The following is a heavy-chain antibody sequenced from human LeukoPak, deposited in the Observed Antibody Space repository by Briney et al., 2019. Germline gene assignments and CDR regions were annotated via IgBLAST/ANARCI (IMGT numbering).Heavy chain of an antibody. V-gene: IGHV4-34*01. Sequence: SETLSLTCAVYGGSFSGYYRSWIRQPPGKGLEWIGEINHSGSTNYNPSLKSRVTISVDTSKNQFSLKLSSVTAADTAVYYCARGDYRSYWYFDLWGRGTLVTVSS. CDR3: ARGDYRSYWYFDL. CDR2: INHSGST. CDR1: GGSFSGYY. J-gene: IGHJ2*01. D-gene: IGHD4-11*01.